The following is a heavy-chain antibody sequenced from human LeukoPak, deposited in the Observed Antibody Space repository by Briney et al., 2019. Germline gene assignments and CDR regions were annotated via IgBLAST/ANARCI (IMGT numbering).Heavy chain of an antibody. J-gene: IGHJ4*02. CDR1: GDSISSGDYY. V-gene: IGHV4-61*08. CDR2: IYYSGTT. CDR3: ARDPGDGRIDY. Sequence: SETLSLTCTVSGDSISSGDYYWSWIRQPPGKGLEWIGYIYYSGTTNYNPSLKSRVTISVDTSKNQFSLKLSSVTAADTAVYYCARDPGDGRIDYWGQGTLVTVSS. D-gene: IGHD5-24*01.